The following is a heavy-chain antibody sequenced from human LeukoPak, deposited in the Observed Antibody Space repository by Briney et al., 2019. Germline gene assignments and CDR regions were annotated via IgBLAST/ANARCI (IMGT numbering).Heavy chain of an antibody. CDR2: ISAGGDII. D-gene: IGHD2-15*01. CDR3: AKDVRGGCSGANCHS. J-gene: IGHJ5*02. CDR1: GFTFTKYA. Sequence: GGSLRLSCTASGFTFTKYAMSWVRQAPGKGLEWVSDISAGGDIINYAVSVMGRFTISRDNSGNTMYLQMNSLRVEDTAVYYRAKDVRGGCSGANCHSWGQGTLVTVSS. V-gene: IGHV3-23*01.